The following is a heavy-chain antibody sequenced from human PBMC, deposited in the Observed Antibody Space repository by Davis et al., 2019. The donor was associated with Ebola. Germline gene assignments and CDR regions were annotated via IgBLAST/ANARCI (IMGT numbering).Heavy chain of an antibody. J-gene: IGHJ4*02. CDR1: GFTFSDHY. CDR3: AKGRQWLEYFDY. D-gene: IGHD6-19*01. CDR2: TRNKANSYTT. Sequence: GESLKISCAASGFTFSDHYMDWVRQAPGKGLEWVGRTRNKANSYTTEYAASVKGRFTISRDDSKNTLYLQMNSLRAEDTAVYYCAKGRQWLEYFDYWGQGTLVTVSS. V-gene: IGHV3-72*01.